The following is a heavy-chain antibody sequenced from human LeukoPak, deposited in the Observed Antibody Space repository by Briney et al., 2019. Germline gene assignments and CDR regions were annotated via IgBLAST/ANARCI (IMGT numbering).Heavy chain of an antibody. D-gene: IGHD4-17*01. Sequence: GESLRLSWAASGFTFSSYSMNWVRQAPGKGLEWVSSISSISYIYYADSVKGRFTISRDTAKNSLYLQMNSLRAEDTAVYYCARDQYGGYALDYWGQGTLVTVSS. CDR1: GFTFSSYS. CDR3: ARDQYGGYALDY. V-gene: IGHV3-21*01. J-gene: IGHJ4*02. CDR2: ISSISYI.